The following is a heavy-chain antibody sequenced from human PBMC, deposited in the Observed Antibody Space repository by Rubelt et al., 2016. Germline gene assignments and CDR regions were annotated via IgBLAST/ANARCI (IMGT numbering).Heavy chain of an antibody. CDR2: IKQDGSEK. CDR3: TRKWYGDY. CDR1: GFTFSSFA. V-gene: IGHV3-7*01. D-gene: IGHD2-15*01. Sequence: VQLVESGGGLVKRGGSLRLSCAASGFTFSSFAMSWVRQAPGKGLEWVANIKQDGSEKYYVDSVKGRFTISRDNAKNSLYLQMNSLRAEETAVYFCTRKWYGDYWGQGTLVTVSS. J-gene: IGHJ4*02.